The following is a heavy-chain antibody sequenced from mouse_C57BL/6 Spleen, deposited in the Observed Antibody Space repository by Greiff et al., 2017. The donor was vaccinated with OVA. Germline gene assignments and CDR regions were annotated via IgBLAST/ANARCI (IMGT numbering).Heavy chain of an antibody. Sequence: EVQLVESGGGLVKPGGSLKLSCAASGFTFSDYGMHWVRQAPEKGLEWVAYISSGSSTIYYADTVKGRFTISKDNAKNTLCLQMTSLRSEDTAMYYCARELTGTSGFAYWGQGTLVTVSA. J-gene: IGHJ3*01. V-gene: IGHV5-17*01. CDR3: ARELTGTSGFAY. CDR2: ISSGSSTI. D-gene: IGHD4-1*01. CDR1: GFTFSDYG.